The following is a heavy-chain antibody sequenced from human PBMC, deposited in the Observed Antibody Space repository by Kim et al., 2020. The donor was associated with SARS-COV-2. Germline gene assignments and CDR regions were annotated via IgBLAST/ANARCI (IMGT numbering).Heavy chain of an antibody. Sequence: SVKVSCKASGGTFSSYAISWVRQAPGQGLEWMGRIIPILGIANYAQKFQGRVTITADKSTSTAYMELSSLRSEDTAVYYCARVATGTTRGVNWFDPWGQGTLVTVSS. CDR2: IIPILGIA. J-gene: IGHJ5*02. D-gene: IGHD1-7*01. CDR1: GGTFSSYA. V-gene: IGHV1-69*04. CDR3: ARVATGTTRGVNWFDP.